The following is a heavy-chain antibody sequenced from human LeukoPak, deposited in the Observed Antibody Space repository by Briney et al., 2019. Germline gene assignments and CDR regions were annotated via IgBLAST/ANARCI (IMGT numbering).Heavy chain of an antibody. D-gene: IGHD4-17*01. CDR1: GGSISSHY. CDR3: ARDPTTVTKGLDI. J-gene: IGHJ3*02. CDR2: ISYIGST. V-gene: IGHV4-59*11. Sequence: PSETLSLTCTVSGGSISSHYWSWIRQPPGKGLEWIGYISYIGSTNYNPSLKSRVTISVDTSKNQFPLKLSSVTAADAAVYFCARDPTTVTKGLDIWGQGTMVTVSS.